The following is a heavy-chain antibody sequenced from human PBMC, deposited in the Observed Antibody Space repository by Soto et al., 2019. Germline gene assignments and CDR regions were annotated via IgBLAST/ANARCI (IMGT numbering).Heavy chain of an antibody. D-gene: IGHD5-18*01. CDR3: AKHSHGYSGHFAL. Sequence: RHAPEKGLELVSAISGSGGSTYYADSLKGRFTISRDNAKNSLYLQMNSLRAEDTALYYCAKHSHGYSGHFALWGRGTLVTVFS. J-gene: IGHJ2*01. V-gene: IGHV3-23*01. CDR2: ISGSGGST.